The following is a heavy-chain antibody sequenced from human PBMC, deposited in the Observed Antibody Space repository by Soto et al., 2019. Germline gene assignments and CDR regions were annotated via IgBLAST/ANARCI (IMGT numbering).Heavy chain of an antibody. J-gene: IGHJ4*02. V-gene: IGHV3-9*01. CDR3: VNDMYEGSSGGSLDY. Sequence: EVQLVESGGGLVQPGRSLRLSCAASGFTFYDFAMHWVRQAPGKGLEWVSRISGTRNIIDYADSVKGRFIISRDNAKNSLYLQMNSLRPEDTAFYYCVNDMYEGSSGGSLDYWGQGTLVTVSS. CDR2: ISGTRNII. CDR1: GFTFYDFA. D-gene: IGHD2-15*01.